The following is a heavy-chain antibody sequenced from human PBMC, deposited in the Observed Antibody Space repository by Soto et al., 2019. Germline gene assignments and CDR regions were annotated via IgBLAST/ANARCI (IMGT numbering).Heavy chain of an antibody. Sequence: QVQLKESGPGLAKPSETLSLTCTVSGGSLTGYFWSWIRQSPGGGLEWLGNIHYSGRTTYNPSLQSRVTISTDAPKNQFSLKLSPVTAADTAVYYCARGGGWLPQYWGQGTLVTVSS. CDR2: IHYSGRT. CDR1: GGSLTGYF. V-gene: IGHV4-59*01. CDR3: ARGGGWLPQY. J-gene: IGHJ4*02. D-gene: IGHD5-12*01.